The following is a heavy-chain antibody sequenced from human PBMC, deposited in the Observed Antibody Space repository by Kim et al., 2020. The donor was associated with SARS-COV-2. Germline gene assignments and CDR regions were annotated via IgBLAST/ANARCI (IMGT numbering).Heavy chain of an antibody. V-gene: IGHV3-11*01. CDR3: ARSVTRGGDYYYYYGMDV. D-gene: IGHD7-27*01. Sequence: KDRFTISRDNAKNSLYLQMNRLRAEDTAVYYCARSVTRGGDYYYYYGMDVWGQGTTVTVSS. J-gene: IGHJ6*02.